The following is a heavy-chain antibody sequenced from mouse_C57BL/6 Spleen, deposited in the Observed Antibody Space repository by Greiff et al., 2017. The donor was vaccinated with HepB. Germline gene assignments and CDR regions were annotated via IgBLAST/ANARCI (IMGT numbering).Heavy chain of an antibody. J-gene: IGHJ2*01. Sequence: QVQLQQPGAELVKPGASVKLSCKASGYTFTSYWMHWVKQRPGRGLEWIGRIDPNSGGTKYNEKFKSKATLTVDKPSSTAYMQLSSLTSEYSAVYYCARGGITTVVASSYYFDYWGQGTTLTVSS. D-gene: IGHD1-1*01. V-gene: IGHV1-72*01. CDR1: GYTFTSYW. CDR3: ARGGITTVVASSYYFDY. CDR2: IDPNSGGT.